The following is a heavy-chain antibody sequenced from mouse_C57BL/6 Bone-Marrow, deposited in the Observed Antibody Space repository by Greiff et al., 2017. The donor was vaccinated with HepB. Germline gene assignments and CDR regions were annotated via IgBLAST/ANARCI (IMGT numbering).Heavy chain of an antibody. D-gene: IGHD1-1*01. CDR1: GFSLTSYG. CDR3: ARGVVAGYYAMDY. Sequence: VKLVESGPGLVQPSQSLSITCTVSGFSLTSYGVHWVRQSPGKGLEWLGVIWSGGSTDYNAAFISRLSISKDNSESQVFFKMNSLQADDTAIYYCARGVVAGYYAMDYWGQGTSVTVSS. J-gene: IGHJ4*01. CDR2: IWSGGST. V-gene: IGHV2-2*01.